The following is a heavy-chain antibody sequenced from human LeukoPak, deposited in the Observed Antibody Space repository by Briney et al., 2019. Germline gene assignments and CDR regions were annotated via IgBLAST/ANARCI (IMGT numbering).Heavy chain of an antibody. CDR1: GFTVSSNY. CDR2: IYSGGST. V-gene: IGHV3-53*01. Sequence: PGGSLRLSCAASGFTVSSNYMSWVRQAPGKGLEWVSVIYSGGSTYYADSVKGRFTISRDNTKNTLYLQMNSLRADDTAVYYCAKGRTCSGSFFDNWGQGTLVTVSS. D-gene: IGHD1-26*01. CDR3: AKGRTCSGSFFDN. J-gene: IGHJ4*02.